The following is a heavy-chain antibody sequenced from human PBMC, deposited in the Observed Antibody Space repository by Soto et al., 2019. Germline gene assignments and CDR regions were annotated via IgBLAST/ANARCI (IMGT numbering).Heavy chain of an antibody. Sequence: QVQLVPSGAEVKKPGASVKVSCKASGYTFTSYDINWVRLSTGQGLELMGWMNPNSGNTGYAQKFQGRVTMTRNTSISTAYIELISLRSEDTAVYYCASSLSRFLEWPHYYGMDVWGQVTTVTVSS. J-gene: IGHJ6*02. D-gene: IGHD3-3*01. CDR1: GYTFTSYD. CDR3: ASSLSRFLEWPHYYGMDV. V-gene: IGHV1-8*01. CDR2: MNPNSGNT.